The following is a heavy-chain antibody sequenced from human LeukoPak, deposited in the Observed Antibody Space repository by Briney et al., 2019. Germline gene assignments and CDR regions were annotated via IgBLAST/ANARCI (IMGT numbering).Heavy chain of an antibody. CDR2: IYSSGST. CDR3: AREQDSSSWYERWFDP. J-gene: IGHJ5*02. Sequence: PSETLSLTCNVSGGSIRGYYWSWIRQPPGKGLEWIGYIYSSGSTNYNPSLKSRVTMSVDTSKNQFSLKVSSVTAADTAVYYCAREQDSSSWYERWFDPWGQGTLVTVSS. D-gene: IGHD6-13*01. V-gene: IGHV4-59*01. CDR1: GGSIRGYY.